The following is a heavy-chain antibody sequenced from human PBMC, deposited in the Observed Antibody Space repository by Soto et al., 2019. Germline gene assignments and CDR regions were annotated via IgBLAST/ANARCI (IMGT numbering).Heavy chain of an antibody. V-gene: IGHV4-31*03. Sequence: ASETLSLTCTVSGGSISSGGYYWSWIRQHPGKGLEWIGYIYYSGSTYYNPSLKSRVTISVDTSKNQFSLKLSSVTAADTAVYYCARVNSELRYFDWFHAYRPRADFDYWGQGTLVTVSS. CDR1: GGSISSGGYY. D-gene: IGHD3-9*01. J-gene: IGHJ4*02. CDR2: IYYSGST. CDR3: ARVNSELRYFDWFHAYRPRADFDY.